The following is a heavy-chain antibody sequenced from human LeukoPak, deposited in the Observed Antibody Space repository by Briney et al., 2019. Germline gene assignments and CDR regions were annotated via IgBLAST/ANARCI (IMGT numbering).Heavy chain of an antibody. CDR1: GFTFSSYG. V-gene: IGHV3-30*02. CDR2: IRYDGSYK. D-gene: IGHD3-22*01. J-gene: IGHJ4*02. Sequence: GGSLRLSCVASGFTFSSYGMHWVRQAPGKGLEWVTFIRYDGSYKHYADSVKGRFTISRDSSKNTLFLHMNSLRLEDTAVYYCAQDYYDTSGPLNWGQGTLVTVSS. CDR3: AQDYYDTSGPLN.